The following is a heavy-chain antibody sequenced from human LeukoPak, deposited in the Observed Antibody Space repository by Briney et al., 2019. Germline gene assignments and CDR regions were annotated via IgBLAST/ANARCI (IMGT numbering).Heavy chain of an antibody. D-gene: IGHD3-22*01. V-gene: IGHV3-23*01. Sequence: HPGGSLRLSCAASGFTFSSYAMSWVRQAPGKGLEWVSAISGGGDGTYYADSVKGRFTISRDNSKNTLYLQMNSLRAEDTAVYYCAKGGGYYPYYCHFWGLGTLVTVSS. J-gene: IGHJ4*02. CDR3: AKGGGYYPYYCHF. CDR2: ISGGGDGT. CDR1: GFTFSSYA.